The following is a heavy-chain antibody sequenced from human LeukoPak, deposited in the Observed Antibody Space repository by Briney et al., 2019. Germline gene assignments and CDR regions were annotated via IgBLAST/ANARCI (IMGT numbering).Heavy chain of an antibody. D-gene: IGHD2-21*01. CDR1: GFTFNDHY. V-gene: IGHV3-11*01. CDR3: ARGLFHWDFYY. J-gene: IGHJ4*02. CDR2: ISSSGSII. Sequence: PGGSLRLSCAASGFTFNDHYMTWIRQAPGKGLEWVSYISSSGSIIDYADSVKGRFTISRDNAKNSLYLQMNSLRAEDTALYYCARGLFHWDFYYWGQGTLVTVSS.